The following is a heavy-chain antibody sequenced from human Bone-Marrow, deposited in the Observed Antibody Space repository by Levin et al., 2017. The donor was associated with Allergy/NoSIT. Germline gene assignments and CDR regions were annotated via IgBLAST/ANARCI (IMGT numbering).Heavy chain of an antibody. D-gene: IGHD5-18*01. J-gene: IGHJ6*02. Sequence: ESLKISCTVSGGSINFYYWSWIRQPPGEGLELIGNIYYRGNVNYNPSLKSRVTMSLDTSKNQFYLSLSSVTAADTAVYFCARHSKNHYYYGLDVWGPGTTVSVSS. V-gene: IGHV4-59*01. CDR3: ARHSKNHYYYGLDV. CDR1: GGSINFYY. CDR2: IYYRGNV.